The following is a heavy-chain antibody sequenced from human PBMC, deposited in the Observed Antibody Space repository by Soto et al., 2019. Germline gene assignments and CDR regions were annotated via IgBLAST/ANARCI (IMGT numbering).Heavy chain of an antibody. V-gene: IGHV4-31*03. CDR3: AVRRDGYSMDV. Sequence: SETLSLSCTVSGGSISSGGYYWSWIRQHPGKGLEWIGYIYYSGSTYYNPSLKSRVTISLDTSKDQFSLKLSSVTAADTAVYYCAVRRDGYSMDVWGQGTTVSVSS. J-gene: IGHJ6*01. CDR1: GGSISSGGYY. CDR2: IYYSGST.